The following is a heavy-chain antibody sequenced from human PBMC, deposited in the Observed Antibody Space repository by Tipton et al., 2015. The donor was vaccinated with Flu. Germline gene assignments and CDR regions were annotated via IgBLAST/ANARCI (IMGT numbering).Heavy chain of an antibody. D-gene: IGHD2-2*01. CDR1: GFTFSSSA. Sequence: SLRLSCAASGFTFSSSAMNWVRQAPGKGLEWVSSISGGGHHTYYADSVKGRFTISRDNSKNTLYLQMNSLRAEDTATYYCAKDPHRYCSNTGCYFASRGFDDVDVWGQGTLVTVSS. CDR2: ISGGGHHT. CDR3: AKDPHRYCSNTGCYFASRGFDDVDV. J-gene: IGHJ4*02. V-gene: IGHV3-23*01.